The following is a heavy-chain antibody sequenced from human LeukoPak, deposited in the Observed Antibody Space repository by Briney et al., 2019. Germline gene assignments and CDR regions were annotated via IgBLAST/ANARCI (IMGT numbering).Heavy chain of an antibody. D-gene: IGHD6-19*01. CDR1: GFTFSSYG. J-gene: IGHJ4*02. V-gene: IGHV3-33*06. CDR2: IWYDGSNK. CDR3: AKDRDSSGWYGIDY. Sequence: GRSLRLSCAASGFTFSSYGMHWVRQAPGKGLEWVAVIWYDGSNKYYADSVKGRFTISRDNSKNTLYLQMNSLRAEDTAVYCCAKDRDSSGWYGIDYWGQGTLVTVSS.